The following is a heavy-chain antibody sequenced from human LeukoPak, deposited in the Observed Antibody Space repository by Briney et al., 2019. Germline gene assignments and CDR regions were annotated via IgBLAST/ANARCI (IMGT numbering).Heavy chain of an antibody. V-gene: IGHV3-53*01. Sequence: PGGSLRLSCAASGFTFSSYAMSWVRQAPGKGLEWVSVIYSGGSTYYADSVKGRFTISRDNSRNTLYLQMNSLRAEDTAVYYCAREPWFDPWGQGTQVTVSS. CDR2: IYSGGST. CDR1: GFTFSSYA. J-gene: IGHJ5*02. CDR3: AREPWFDP.